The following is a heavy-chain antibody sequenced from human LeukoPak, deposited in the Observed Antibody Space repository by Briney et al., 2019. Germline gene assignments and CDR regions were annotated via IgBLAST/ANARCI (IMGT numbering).Heavy chain of an antibody. V-gene: IGHV1-8*01. Sequence: ASVKVSCKASGYTFTSYDINWVRQATGQGLEWMGWMNPNSGNTGYAQKFQGRVTMTRNTSISTAYMELSSLRSEDTAVYYCARLRRFGDYYYYGMDVWGQGTLVTVSS. D-gene: IGHD3-10*01. CDR1: GYTFTSYD. CDR3: ARLRRFGDYYYYGMDV. CDR2: MNPNSGNT. J-gene: IGHJ6*02.